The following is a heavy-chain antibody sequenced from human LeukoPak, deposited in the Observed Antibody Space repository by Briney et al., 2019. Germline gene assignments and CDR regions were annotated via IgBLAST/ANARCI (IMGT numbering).Heavy chain of an antibody. CDR1: GFTFSTYT. CDR3: AIDPNWGIHY. V-gene: IGHV3-23*01. CDR2: IGGSGGDI. Sequence: GGSLRLSCAASGFTFSTYTMYWVRQPPGKGLEWVSIIGGSGGDIHYADSVKGRFTISRDNSENTLYLQMNSLRVEDTAIYYCAIDPNWGIHYWGQGVLVTVSS. J-gene: IGHJ4*02. D-gene: IGHD7-27*01.